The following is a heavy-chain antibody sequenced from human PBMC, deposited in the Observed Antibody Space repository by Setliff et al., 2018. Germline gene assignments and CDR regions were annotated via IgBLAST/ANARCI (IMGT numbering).Heavy chain of an antibody. D-gene: IGHD3-22*01. Sequence: GSGPTLVNPTQTLTLTCTFSGFSLSTSGVGVGWIRQPPGKALEWLALIYWDDDKRYSPSLKSRLTITKYTSKNQVVLTMTNIDPVDTATYYCAHRRGDYYDSSGYYYDYWGQGTLVTVSS. V-gene: IGHV2-5*02. CDR2: IYWDDDK. CDR3: AHRRGDYYDSSGYYYDY. J-gene: IGHJ4*02. CDR1: GFSLSTSGVG.